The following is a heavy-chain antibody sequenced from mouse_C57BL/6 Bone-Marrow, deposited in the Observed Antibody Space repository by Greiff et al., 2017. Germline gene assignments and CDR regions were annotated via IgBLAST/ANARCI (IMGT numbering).Heavy chain of an antibody. CDR2: INPSSGYT. D-gene: IGHD1-1*01. CDR3: AREYYGSSSWFAY. J-gene: IGHJ3*01. CDR1: GYTFTSYT. V-gene: IGHV1-4*01. Sequence: QVQLKESGAELARPGASVKMSCKASGYTFTSYTMHWVKQRPGQGLEWIGYINPSSGYTKYNQKFKDKATLTADKSSSTAYMQLSSLTSEDYAVYYGAREYYGSSSWFAYWGQGTLVTVSA.